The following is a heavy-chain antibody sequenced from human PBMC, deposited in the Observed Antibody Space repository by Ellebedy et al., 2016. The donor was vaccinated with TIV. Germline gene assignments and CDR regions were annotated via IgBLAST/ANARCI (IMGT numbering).Heavy chain of an antibody. CDR3: AKIRMVVAATGSYNWFDP. CDR1: GFTFSSYA. V-gene: IGHV3-23*01. Sequence: GESLKISXAASGFTFSSYAMSWVRQAPGKGLEWVSAISGSGGSTYYADSVKGRFTISRDNSKNTLYLQMNSLRAEDTAVYYCAKIRMVVAATGSYNWFDPWGQGTLVTVSS. CDR2: ISGSGGST. D-gene: IGHD2-15*01. J-gene: IGHJ5*02.